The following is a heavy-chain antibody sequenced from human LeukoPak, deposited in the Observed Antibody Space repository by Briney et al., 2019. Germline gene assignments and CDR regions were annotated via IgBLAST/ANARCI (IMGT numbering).Heavy chain of an antibody. CDR1: GDSLSTYY. CDR3: ARDLGYDSSGYHY. CDR2: IYTSGST. J-gene: IGHJ4*02. Sequence: SETLSLTCAVSGDSLSTYYRSWIRQPAGKGLEWIGRIYTSGSTNYNPSLKSRVTMSIDTSKKQFSLKLSSVTAADTAVYYCARDLGYDSSGYHYWGQGTLVTVSS. D-gene: IGHD3-22*01. V-gene: IGHV4-4*07.